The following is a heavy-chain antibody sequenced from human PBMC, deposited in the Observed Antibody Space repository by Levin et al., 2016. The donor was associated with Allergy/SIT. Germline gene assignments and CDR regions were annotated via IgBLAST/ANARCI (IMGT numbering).Heavy chain of an antibody. CDR3: ARASSGWNYFDF. Sequence: LRLSCAISGDNVSNNSATWNWIRQSPSRGLEWLGRTYFSSEWYNDYAVSVRSRISITPDTSKNQVSLQMSSVTPEDTGIYYCARASSGWNYFDFWGQGILVTVSS. D-gene: IGHD6-19*01. CDR1: GDNVSNNSAT. V-gene: IGHV6-1*01. J-gene: IGHJ4*02. CDR2: TYFSSEWYN.